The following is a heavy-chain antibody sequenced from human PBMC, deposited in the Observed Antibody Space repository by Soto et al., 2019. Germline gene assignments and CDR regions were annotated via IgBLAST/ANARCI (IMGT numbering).Heavy chain of an antibody. CDR3: ARDLGGWPDH. CDR1: GYTFTSYA. Sequence: QVQLVQSGAEVKKPGASVKVSCKTSGYTFTSYAMHWVRQAPGQRLEWMGWINAGNGNTKYSQKFQGRVTITIDTSASTAYMELSSLRSEDMAIYYCARDLGGWPDHWGQGTLVTVSS. D-gene: IGHD6-19*01. J-gene: IGHJ4*02. CDR2: INAGNGNT. V-gene: IGHV1-3*01.